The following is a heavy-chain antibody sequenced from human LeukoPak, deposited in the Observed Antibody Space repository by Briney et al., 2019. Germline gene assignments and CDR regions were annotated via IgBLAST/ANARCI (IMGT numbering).Heavy chain of an antibody. CDR3: ARHSGDTAMVHDY. D-gene: IGHD5-18*01. Sequence: PSETLSLTCTVSGGSISSYYWSWIRQPPGKGLEWIGYIYYSGSTNYNPSLKSRVTISVDTSKNQFSLKLGSVTAADTAVYYCARHSGDTAMVHDYWGQGTLVTVSS. CDR2: IYYSGST. V-gene: IGHV4-59*08. CDR1: GGSISSYY. J-gene: IGHJ4*02.